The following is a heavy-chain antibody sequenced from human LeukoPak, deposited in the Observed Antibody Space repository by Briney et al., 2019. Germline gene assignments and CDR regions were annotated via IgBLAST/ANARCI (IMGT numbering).Heavy chain of an antibody. V-gene: IGHV3-30*04. Sequence: GESLRLSCAASGFTFNTYTMHWVRQAPGKGLEWVALISYDGSNKYFADSVRGRFTISRDNSMDTLYLQMNSLRAEDTAVYYCARVADHYDSSGYPYDAFDIWGQGTMVTVSS. CDR3: ARVADHYDSSGYPYDAFDI. D-gene: IGHD3-22*01. CDR2: ISYDGSNK. J-gene: IGHJ3*02. CDR1: GFTFNTYT.